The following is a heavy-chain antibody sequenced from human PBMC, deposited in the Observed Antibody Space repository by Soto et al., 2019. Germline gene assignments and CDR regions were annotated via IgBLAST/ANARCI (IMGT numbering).Heavy chain of an antibody. CDR2: IYWDDDK. Sequence: QITLSESGPTLVKPTQTLTLTCTFSGFSLASDKVAVGWIRQPPGKALEWLALIYWDDDKRYNPSLRNRLTITQDTSTNQVVLTITNVDPVDTATYFCAHRTLLWFGELSSYYFDYWGQGILVTVSS. CDR1: GFSLASDKVA. J-gene: IGHJ4*02. D-gene: IGHD3-10*01. V-gene: IGHV2-5*02. CDR3: AHRTLLWFGELSSYYFDY.